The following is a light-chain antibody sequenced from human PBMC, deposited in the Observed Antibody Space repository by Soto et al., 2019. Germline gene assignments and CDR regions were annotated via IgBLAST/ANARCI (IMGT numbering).Light chain of an antibody. CDR2: AAS. V-gene: IGKV3-11*01. CDR1: QSVNSN. CDR3: QQRSNWPFT. J-gene: IGKJ3*01. Sequence: EIVMTQSPATLSVSPGERATLSRRASQSVNSNLAWYQQKPGQAPRLLIYAASTRATGIPARFSGSGSGTDCTLTISSLEPEDVAVYYCQQRSNWPFTLGPGTKVDIK.